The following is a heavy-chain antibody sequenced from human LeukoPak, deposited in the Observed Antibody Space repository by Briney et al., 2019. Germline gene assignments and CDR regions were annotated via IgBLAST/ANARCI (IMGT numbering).Heavy chain of an antibody. CDR2: IRYDGSNK. CDR1: GFTLGSYG. V-gene: IGHV3-30*02. Sequence: GGSLRLSCAAAGFTLGSYGMHWVRQAPGKGLEWVAFIRYDGSNKYYADSVKGRFTISRDSSKNTLYLQMNSLRAEDTAVYYCAKTSNYYDSSAYSDWGQGTLVTVSS. J-gene: IGHJ4*02. D-gene: IGHD3-22*01. CDR3: AKTSNYYDSSAYSD.